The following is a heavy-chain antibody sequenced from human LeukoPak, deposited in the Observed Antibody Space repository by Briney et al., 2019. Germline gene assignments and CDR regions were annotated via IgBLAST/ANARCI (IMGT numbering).Heavy chain of an antibody. CDR3: ARVGGRGYLSGNYFDY. J-gene: IGHJ4*02. CDR1: GFTVSSNY. V-gene: IGHV3-53*01. Sequence: GGSLRLSCAASGFTVSSNYMSWVRQAPGKGLEWVSVIYSGGSTYYADSVKGRFTISRDNSKNTLYLQMNSLRAEDTAVYYCARVGGRGYLSGNYFDYWGQGTLVTVSS. CDR2: IYSGGST. D-gene: IGHD5-12*01.